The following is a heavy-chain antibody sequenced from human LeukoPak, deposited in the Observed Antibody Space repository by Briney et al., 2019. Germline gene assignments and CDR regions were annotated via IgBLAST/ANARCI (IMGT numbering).Heavy chain of an antibody. CDR3: ARIPTGDTFDI. D-gene: IGHD4-17*01. V-gene: IGHV4-31*03. Sequence: SQTLSLTCTVSGGXISSGSYYWSWIRQHPGRGLEWIGYIHYSGSTYYNPSLESRITISVDTSKNQFSLNLSSVTAADTAVYYCARIPTGDTFDIWGQGTMVTVSS. J-gene: IGHJ3*02. CDR2: IHYSGST. CDR1: GGXISSGSYY.